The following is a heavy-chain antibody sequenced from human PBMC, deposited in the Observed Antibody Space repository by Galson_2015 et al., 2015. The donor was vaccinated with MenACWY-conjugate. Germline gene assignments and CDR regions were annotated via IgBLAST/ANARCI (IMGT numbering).Heavy chain of an antibody. Sequence: SLRLSCAASGFTFSSYALSWVRQAPGKGLEWVSAISVGGGNTYYADSVKGRFTISRDNSRNTLYLQMNSLRAEDTAVYYCAKVGGSGTYANPFEYWGQGTLVTVSS. CDR1: GFTFSSYA. D-gene: IGHD3-10*01. V-gene: IGHV3-23*01. J-gene: IGHJ4*02. CDR3: AKVGGSGTYANPFEY. CDR2: ISVGGGNT.